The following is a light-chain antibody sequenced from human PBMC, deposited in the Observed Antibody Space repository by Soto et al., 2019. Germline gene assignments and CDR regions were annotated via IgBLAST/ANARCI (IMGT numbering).Light chain of an antibody. CDR3: QQRSNWPPFT. V-gene: IGKV3D-20*02. CDR2: ATS. Sequence: EIVLTQSPGTLSLSPGERATLSCRASQSVSSSSLAWYHHKPGQAPRLLIYATSSRATGIPDRFSGSGSGTDFTLTISRLEPEDFAVYYCQQRSNWPPFTFGPGTKVDIK. CDR1: QSVSSSS. J-gene: IGKJ3*01.